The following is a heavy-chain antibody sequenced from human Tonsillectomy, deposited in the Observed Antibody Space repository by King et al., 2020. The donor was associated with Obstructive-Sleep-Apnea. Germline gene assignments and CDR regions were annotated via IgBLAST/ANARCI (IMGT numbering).Heavy chain of an antibody. CDR3: ARDLGD. CDR2: IYYSGST. CDR1: GDSISTSTYS. V-gene: IGHV4-39*07. J-gene: IGHJ4*02. Sequence: QLQESGPGLVKPSETLSLTCTVSGDSISTSTYSWDWIRQPPGKGLEWVGTIYYSGSTYYNPSLRGRVTISVDTSKNHFSLNLSSLTAADTAVYFCARDLGDWGQGVLVTVSS.